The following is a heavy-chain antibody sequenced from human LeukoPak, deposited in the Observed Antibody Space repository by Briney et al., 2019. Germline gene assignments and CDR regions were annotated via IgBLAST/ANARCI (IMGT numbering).Heavy chain of an antibody. CDR1: GYTVTVYY. D-gene: IGHD4-17*01. CDR2: INPNSGGT. V-gene: IGHV1-2*04. J-gene: IGHJ4*02. CDR3: ARARNGDHIDY. Sequence: GASVKVSCKASGYTVTVYYMHWGRQAPGQGLEWRGWINPNSGGTNYAQKFHGWVTMTRDTSISPADMERSRLRADDTAVYYAARARNGDHIDYWGQGTLVTVSS.